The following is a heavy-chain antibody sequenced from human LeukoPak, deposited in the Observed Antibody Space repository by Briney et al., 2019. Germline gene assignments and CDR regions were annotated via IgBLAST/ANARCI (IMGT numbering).Heavy chain of an antibody. CDR3: ARCKSTYDFWSGYYYYMDV. V-gene: IGHV4-39*07. J-gene: IGHJ6*03. CDR2: IYHSGST. CDR1: GGSISSSSYY. D-gene: IGHD3-3*01. Sequence: SETLSLTCTVSGGSISSSSYYWGWIRQPPGKGLEWIGSIYHSGSTYYNPSLKSRVTISVDTSKNQFSLKLSSVTAADTAVYYCARCKSTYDFWSGYYYYMDVWGKGTTVTVSS.